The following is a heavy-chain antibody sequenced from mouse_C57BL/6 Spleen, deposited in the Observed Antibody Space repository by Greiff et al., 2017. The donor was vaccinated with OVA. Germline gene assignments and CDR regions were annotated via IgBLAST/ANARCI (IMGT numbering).Heavy chain of an antibody. Sequence: VQGVESGPGLVQPSQRLSITCTVSGFSLTSYGVHWVRQPPGKGLEWLGVIWSGGSTDYNAAFISRLSISKDNSKSQVFFKMNSLQADDTAIYYCAKKLGRDYAMDYWGQGTSVTVSS. V-gene: IGHV2-4*01. J-gene: IGHJ4*01. CDR2: IWSGGST. CDR3: AKKLGRDYAMDY. D-gene: IGHD4-1*01. CDR1: GFSLTSYG.